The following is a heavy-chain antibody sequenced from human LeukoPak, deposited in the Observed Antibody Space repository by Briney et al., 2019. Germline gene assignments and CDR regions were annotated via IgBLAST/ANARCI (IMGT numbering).Heavy chain of an antibody. D-gene: IGHD6-19*01. CDR2: ISGSGGST. J-gene: IGHJ4*02. CDR1: GFTFSSYA. V-gene: IGHV3-23*01. CDR3: ARDVLGGSGWFY. Sequence: PGGSLRLSCAASGFTFSSYAMSWVRQAPGKGLEWVSAISGSGGSTYYADSVKGRFTISRDNSKNTLYLQMNSLRAEDTAVYYCARDVLGGSGWFYWGQGTLVTVSS.